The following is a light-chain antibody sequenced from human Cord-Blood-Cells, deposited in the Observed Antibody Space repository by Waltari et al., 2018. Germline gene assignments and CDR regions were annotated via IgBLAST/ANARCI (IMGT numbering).Light chain of an antibody. CDR3: CSYAGSSTYV. CDR2: EGS. CDR1: SSDVGSYNL. Sequence: QSALTQPASVSGSPGQSLTISCTGTSSDVGSYNLVSWYQRHPGKAPKLMIYEGSKRPSGVSNRFSGSKSGNTASLTISGLQAEDEADYYCCSYAGSSTYVFGTGTKVTVL. J-gene: IGLJ1*01. V-gene: IGLV2-23*01.